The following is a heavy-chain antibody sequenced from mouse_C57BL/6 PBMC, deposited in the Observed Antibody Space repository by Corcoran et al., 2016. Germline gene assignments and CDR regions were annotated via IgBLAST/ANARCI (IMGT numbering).Heavy chain of an antibody. CDR2: INTYSGVP. CDR3: ARSGQLGHFDY. D-gene: IGHD4-1*02. Sequence: QIQLVQSGPELKKPGETVKISCKASGYTFTTYGMSWVKQAPGKGLKWMGWINTYSGVPTYADDFKGRFAFSLETSASTAYLQINNLKNEDTATYFCARSGQLGHFDYWGQGTTLTVSS. V-gene: IGHV9-3*01. J-gene: IGHJ2*01. CDR1: GYTFTTYG.